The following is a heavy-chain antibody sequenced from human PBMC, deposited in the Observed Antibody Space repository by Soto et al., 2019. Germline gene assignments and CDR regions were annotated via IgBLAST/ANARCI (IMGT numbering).Heavy chain of an antibody. V-gene: IGHV4-34*01. J-gene: IGHJ6*02. CDR3: GRAPRESIAAAGTVGYSGMAV. Sequence: SETLSLTCAVYGGSFSGYYWSWIRQPPGKGLEWIGEINHSGSTNYNPSLKSRVTISVDTSKNQVSLKLSSVTAADTAVYYCGRAPRESIAAAGTVGYSGMAVWGQGTTVTVSS. CDR2: INHSGST. D-gene: IGHD6-13*01. CDR1: GGSFSGYY.